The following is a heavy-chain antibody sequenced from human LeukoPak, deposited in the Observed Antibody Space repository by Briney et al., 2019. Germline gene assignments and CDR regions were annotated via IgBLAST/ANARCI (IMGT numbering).Heavy chain of an antibody. D-gene: IGHD6-6*01. V-gene: IGHV3-48*03. J-gene: IGHJ4*02. CDR3: ATCPPSSSYYFDY. Sequence: PGGSLRLSCAASRFTFSNYAMHWVRQAPGKGLEWLSYISSSGNTIYYADSVKGRFTISRDNSKDSLYLQMNSLRAEDTAVYYCATCPPSSSYYFDYWDQGALVTVSS. CDR1: RFTFSNYA. CDR2: ISSSGNTI.